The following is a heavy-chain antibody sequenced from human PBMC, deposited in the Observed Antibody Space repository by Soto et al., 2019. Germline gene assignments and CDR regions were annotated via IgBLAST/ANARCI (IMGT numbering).Heavy chain of an antibody. CDR1: GGSISSYY. J-gene: IGHJ4*02. CDR3: ARGPSYYDSSGFGFDY. V-gene: IGHV4-59*01. D-gene: IGHD3-22*01. CDR2: IYYSGST. Sequence: PSETLSLTCTVSGGSISSYYWSWIRQPPGKGLEWIGYIYYSGSTNYNPSLKSRVTISVDTSKNQFSLKLSSVTAADTAVYYCARGPSYYDSSGFGFDYWGQGTLVTVSS.